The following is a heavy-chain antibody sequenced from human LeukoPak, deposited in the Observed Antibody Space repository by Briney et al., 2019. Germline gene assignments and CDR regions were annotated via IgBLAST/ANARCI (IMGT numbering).Heavy chain of an antibody. V-gene: IGHV3-21*01. J-gene: IGHJ4*02. CDR2: ISSSSSYI. Sequence: GGSLRLSWSASGFTFRSYSMNWVRQAPGKGLEWVSSISSSSSYIYYADSVKGRFTISRDSAKNSLYLQMNSLRAEDTAVYYCARSGYSSGWCLDYWGQGTLVTVSS. CDR1: GFTFRSYS. CDR3: ARSGYSSGWCLDY. D-gene: IGHD6-19*01.